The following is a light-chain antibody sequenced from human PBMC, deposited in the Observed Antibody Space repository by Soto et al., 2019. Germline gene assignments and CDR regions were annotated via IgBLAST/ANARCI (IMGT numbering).Light chain of an antibody. Sequence: EIVMTQSPAALSVSPGDTVTLSCRASQSISNNLAWYQQKPGQAPRLLIYFASTRATGIPARFSGSGSGTECSLTISSLQSEDLGLYYCQHYNKWPLTFGGGTKVETK. CDR3: QHYNKWPLT. CDR2: FAS. J-gene: IGKJ4*01. V-gene: IGKV3-15*01. CDR1: QSISNN.